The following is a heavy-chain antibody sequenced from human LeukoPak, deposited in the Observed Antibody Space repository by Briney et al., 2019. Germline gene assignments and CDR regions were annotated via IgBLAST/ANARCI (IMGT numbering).Heavy chain of an antibody. Sequence: PTGGSLRLSCAASGFTFSSYSMNWVRQAPGKGLEWVSYISNSSSTIYYADSVKGRFTISRDNAKNSLYLQMNSLRAEDTAVYYCARGVPGAIGYFQHWGQGTLVTVSS. CDR2: ISNSSSTI. V-gene: IGHV3-48*01. CDR1: GFTFSSYS. J-gene: IGHJ1*01. D-gene: IGHD2-2*02. CDR3: ARGVPGAIGYFQH.